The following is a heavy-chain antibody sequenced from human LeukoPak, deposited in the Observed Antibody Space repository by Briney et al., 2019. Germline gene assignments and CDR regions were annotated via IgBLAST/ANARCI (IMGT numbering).Heavy chain of an antibody. V-gene: IGHV3-23*01. CDR3: AIRGDVTIFGVVISRSY. CDR1: GFTFSSYA. J-gene: IGHJ4*02. D-gene: IGHD3-3*01. Sequence: PGGSLRLSCAASGFTFSSYAMSWVRGAPGKGLEGVSAISGSGGSTYYADSVKGRFTISRDNAKNSLYLQMNSLRAEDTAVYYCAIRGDVTIFGVVISRSYWGQGTLVTVSS. CDR2: ISGSGGST.